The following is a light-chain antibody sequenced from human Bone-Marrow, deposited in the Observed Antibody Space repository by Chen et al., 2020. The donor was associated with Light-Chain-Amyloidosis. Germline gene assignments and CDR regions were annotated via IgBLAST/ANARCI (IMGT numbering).Light chain of an antibody. CDR2: DDS. CDR1: NIGSTS. J-gene: IGLJ3*02. Sequence: SYVLTQSSSVSAAPGLTATIACGGNNIGSTSVHWYQQTPGQAPLLVVYDDSDRPSGIPERLSGSNSGNTATLTISRVEAGDEADYYCQVWDRSSDRPVFGGGTKLTVL. CDR3: QVWDRSSDRPV. V-gene: IGLV3-21*02.